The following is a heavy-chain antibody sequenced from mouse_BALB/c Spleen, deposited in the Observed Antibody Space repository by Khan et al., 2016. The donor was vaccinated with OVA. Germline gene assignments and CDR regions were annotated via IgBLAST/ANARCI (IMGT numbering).Heavy chain of an antibody. V-gene: IGHV5-12-2*01. D-gene: IGHD2-1*01. J-gene: IGHJ3*01. Sequence: EVELVESGGGLVQPGGSLKLSCAASGFTFSSYTMSWVRQTPEKRLEWVAYISNGGGSIYYSDTVKGRFTISRDNAKNTLYLQMSSLKSEDTAMYYCARAGFYGNYQFAYWGQGTLVTVSA. CDR2: ISNGGGSI. CDR1: GFTFSSYT. CDR3: ARAGFYGNYQFAY.